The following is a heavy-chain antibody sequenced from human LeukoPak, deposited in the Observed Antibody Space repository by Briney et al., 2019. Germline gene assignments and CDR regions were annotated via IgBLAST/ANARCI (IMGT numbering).Heavy chain of an antibody. V-gene: IGHV1-2*02. CDR3: ASGDIVVVPTLDY. D-gene: IGHD2-2*01. CDR1: EYTFTGYY. CDR2: INPNSGGT. Sequence: AASVKVSCKASEYTFTGYYMHWVRQAPGQGLEWMGWINPNSGGTNYAQKFQGRVTMTRDTSISTAYMELSRLRSDDTAVYYCASGDIVVVPTLDYWGQGTLVTVSS. J-gene: IGHJ4*02.